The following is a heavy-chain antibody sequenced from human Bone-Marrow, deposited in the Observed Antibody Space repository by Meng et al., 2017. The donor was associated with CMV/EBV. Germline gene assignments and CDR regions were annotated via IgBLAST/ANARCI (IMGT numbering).Heavy chain of an antibody. CDR2: MNPNSGNT. CDR1: GYTFTSYD. CDR3: ATGVADFEY. D-gene: IGHD6-19*01. Sequence: LVQSGVEVKKPWASVKVPCKASGYTFTSYDINSVRQAAGQGLEWMGWMNPNSGNTDYAQKFQGRVTMTRNISKSTAYMDLSSLRSEDTAVYYCATGVADFEYWGQGTLVTVSS. V-gene: IGHV1-8*01. J-gene: IGHJ4*02.